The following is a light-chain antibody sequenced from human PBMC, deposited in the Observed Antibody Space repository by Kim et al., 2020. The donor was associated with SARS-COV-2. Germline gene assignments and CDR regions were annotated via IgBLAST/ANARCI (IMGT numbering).Light chain of an antibody. CDR3: QSADSTDTFWV. CDR2: EDT. J-gene: IGLJ2*01. Sequence: YELTQPPSVSVSPGQTARITCSGDALPKQYAYWFQQKPGQAPVVVIYEDTERPSGIPERFSGSTSGTTVTLTISGVQAEDEADYYCQSADSTDTFWVFG. CDR1: ALPKQY. V-gene: IGLV3-25*03.